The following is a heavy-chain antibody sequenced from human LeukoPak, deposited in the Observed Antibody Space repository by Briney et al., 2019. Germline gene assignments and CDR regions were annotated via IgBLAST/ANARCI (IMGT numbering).Heavy chain of an antibody. J-gene: IGHJ4*02. V-gene: IGHV3-30*09. D-gene: IGHD3-10*01. Sequence: PGRSLRLSCVVSGFTFSNYAMHWVRQAPGKGLEWVALISYDGNNKYYADSVKGRFAISRDNSKNTLYLQMNSLRAEDTALYYCSRGSYGSGSYSGDREDFDYWGRGALITVSS. CDR1: GFTFSNYA. CDR2: ISYDGNNK. CDR3: SRGSYGSGSYSGDREDFDY.